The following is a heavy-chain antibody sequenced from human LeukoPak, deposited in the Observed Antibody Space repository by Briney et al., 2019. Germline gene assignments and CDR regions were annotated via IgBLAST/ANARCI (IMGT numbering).Heavy chain of an antibody. Sequence: ASVKVSCKASGYTFTNYFIHFVRQAPGQGLEWMGAIIPGGGTTAYSQRFQGRLTLTRDTSTSTVYMEVSSLRSEDTAFYYCAREGPPGSHAFYFDFWGQGTLVTVSS. CDR1: GYTFTNYF. V-gene: IGHV1-46*01. CDR2: IIPGGGTT. CDR3: AREGPPGSHAFYFDF. J-gene: IGHJ4*02. D-gene: IGHD3-10*01.